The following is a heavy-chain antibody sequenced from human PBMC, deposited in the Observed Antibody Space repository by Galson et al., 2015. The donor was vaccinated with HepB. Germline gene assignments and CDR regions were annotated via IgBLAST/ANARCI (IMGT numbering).Heavy chain of an antibody. Sequence: SLRLSCAASGFTFSSYSMNWVRQAPGKGLEWVSSISSSSSYIYYADSVKGRSTISRDNAKNSLYLQMNSLRAEDTAVYYCAREGGLGYCSSTVPCAFDIWGQGTMVTVSS. CDR3: AREGGLGYCSSTVPCAFDI. V-gene: IGHV3-21*01. J-gene: IGHJ3*02. D-gene: IGHD2-2*01. CDR1: GFTFSSYS. CDR2: ISSSSSYI.